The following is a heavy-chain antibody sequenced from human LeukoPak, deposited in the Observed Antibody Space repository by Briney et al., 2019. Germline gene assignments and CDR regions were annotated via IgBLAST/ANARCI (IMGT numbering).Heavy chain of an antibody. CDR2: ISSSSSYI. Sequence: GGSLRLSCEASGITFSTNSMNWVRQAPGKGLECVSYISSSSSYIYYADSVKGRFTISRDNSKNTLDLQMNSLRAEDTAVYYCAKDDAWLRYQYWGQGTLVTVSS. CDR3: AKDDAWLRYQY. D-gene: IGHD3-9*01. J-gene: IGHJ4*02. CDR1: GITFSTNS. V-gene: IGHV3-21*05.